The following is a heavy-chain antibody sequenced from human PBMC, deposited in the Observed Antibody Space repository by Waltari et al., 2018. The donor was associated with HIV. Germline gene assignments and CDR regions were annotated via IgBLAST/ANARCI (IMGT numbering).Heavy chain of an antibody. J-gene: IGHJ4*02. V-gene: IGHV3-30*04. D-gene: IGHD3-22*01. CDR2: ISYGGRNK. Sequence: QVPLVESGGGVVQPGGSLRLSCVASGFPFSPFAFHWVRQAPGKGLEWVALISYGGRNKVYADSVKGRFTISRDNSKNTLYLQMNSLRAEDTAVYYCARDGHFYDSRPLDHWGQGTLVTVSS. CDR1: GFPFSPFA. CDR3: ARDGHFYDSRPLDH.